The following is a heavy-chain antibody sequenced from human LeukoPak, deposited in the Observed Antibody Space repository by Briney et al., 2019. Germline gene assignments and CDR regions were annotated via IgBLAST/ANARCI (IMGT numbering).Heavy chain of an antibody. D-gene: IGHD5-12*01. Sequence: GASVKVSCKASGYTFTSYDINWVRQATGQGLEWMGWMNPNSGNTGYAQKFQGRVTMTRNTSISTVYMELSSLRSEDTAVYYCASVYNSGWYFDYWGQGALVTVSS. CDR1: GYTFTSYD. CDR3: ASVYNSGWYFDY. J-gene: IGHJ4*02. CDR2: MNPNSGNT. V-gene: IGHV1-8*01.